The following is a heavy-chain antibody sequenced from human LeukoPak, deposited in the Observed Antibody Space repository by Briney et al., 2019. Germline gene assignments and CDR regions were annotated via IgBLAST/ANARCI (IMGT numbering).Heavy chain of an antibody. CDR3: AKTGPHWYFEF. J-gene: IGHJ2*01. CDR2: IYPGDSDI. Sequence: GESLKISCKGSGYMFTNYWIGWVRQMPGKGLEWMGIIYPGDSDIRYSPSFQGQVTISVDKPISTTYLQWNSLKSSDTAMYYCAKTGPHWYFEFWGRGTLVTVSS. V-gene: IGHV5-51*04. CDR1: GYMFTNYW.